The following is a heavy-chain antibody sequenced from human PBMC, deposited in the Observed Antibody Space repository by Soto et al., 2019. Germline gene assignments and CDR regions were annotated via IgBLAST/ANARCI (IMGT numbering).Heavy chain of an antibody. CDR3: VRGLDGDN. J-gene: IGHJ4*02. CDR2: IDSDGSRT. V-gene: IGHV3-74*01. Sequence: EVQLVESGGDLVQPGGSLRLSCAVSGLTFSSYCMHWVRQAPGKGLEWVSRIDSDGSRTNYADSVKGRFTISRDNAKNTLYLEMKSLRADDAAGYDCVRGLDGDNWGQGTLVIVSS. CDR1: GLTFSSYC.